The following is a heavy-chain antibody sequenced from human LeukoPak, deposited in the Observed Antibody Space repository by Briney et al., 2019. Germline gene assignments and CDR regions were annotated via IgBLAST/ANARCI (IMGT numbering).Heavy chain of an antibody. CDR3: AKDGSTIFGVVIRRPGAYYFDY. CDR2: ISGSGGST. J-gene: IGHJ4*02. V-gene: IGHV3-23*01. Sequence: GGSLGLSCAASGFTFSSYAMSWVRQAPGKGLEWVSAISGSGGSTYYADSVKGRFTISRDNSKNTLYLQMNSLRAEDTAVYYCAKDGSTIFGVVIRRPGAYYFDYWGQGTLVTVSS. CDR1: GFTFSSYA. D-gene: IGHD3-3*01.